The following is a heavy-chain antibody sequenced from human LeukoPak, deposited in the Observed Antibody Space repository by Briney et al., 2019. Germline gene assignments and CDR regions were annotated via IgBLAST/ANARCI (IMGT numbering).Heavy chain of an antibody. V-gene: IGHV3-21*01. CDR3: GTVPGLMDV. Sequence: GGSLRLSCAASGFTFSTYSMSWVRQAPGKGLEWVSSMSANSYHIFYADSVKGRFTISRDNAKNSLYLQMNSLRSEDTAVYFCGTVPGLMDVWGQGTTVTVS. CDR2: MSANSYHI. J-gene: IGHJ6*02. D-gene: IGHD2-2*01. CDR1: GFTFSTYS.